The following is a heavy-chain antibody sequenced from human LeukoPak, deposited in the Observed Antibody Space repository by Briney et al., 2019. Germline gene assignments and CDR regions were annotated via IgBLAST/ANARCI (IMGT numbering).Heavy chain of an antibody. CDR1: GFTFSSYG. J-gene: IGHJ4*02. Sequence: GGSLRLSCAASGFTFSSYGMHWVRQAPGKGLEWVAFIRYDGSNKYYADSVKGRFTISRDNSKNTLYLQMNSLRAEDTAVYYCARDRDIGVEPTRSALDSWGQGTLVIVSS. D-gene: IGHD2-2*01. CDR3: ARDRDIGVEPTRSALDS. V-gene: IGHV3-30*02. CDR2: IRYDGSNK.